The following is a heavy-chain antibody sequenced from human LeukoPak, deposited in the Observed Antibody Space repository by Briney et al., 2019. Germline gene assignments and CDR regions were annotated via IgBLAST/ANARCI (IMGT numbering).Heavy chain of an antibody. D-gene: IGHD3-22*01. CDR3: ARVTGYVIEDYFDY. CDR2: IYYSGST. J-gene: IGHJ4*02. V-gene: IGHV4-59*01. Sequence: SETLSLTCTVSGDSISSYYCSWIRQPPGKGLEWIGYIYYSGSTSYNPSLKSRVTISLDTSNNQFSLKLRSVTAADTAVYYCARVTGYVIEDYFDYWGQGTLVTVSS. CDR1: GDSISSYY.